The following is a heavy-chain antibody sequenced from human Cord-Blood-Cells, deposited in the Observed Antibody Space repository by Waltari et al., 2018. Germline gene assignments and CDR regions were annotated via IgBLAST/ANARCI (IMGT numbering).Heavy chain of an antibody. CDR1: GFTFSSSA. CDR3: AKDKRKGSGYDRVFDY. J-gene: IGHJ4*02. V-gene: IGHV3-23*01. D-gene: IGHD5-12*01. CDR2: ISGSGGST. Sequence: EVQLLESGGGLVQPGGSLRLSCAASGFTFSSSAMSWVRQAPGKGLEWVSAISGSGGSTYYADSVKGRFTISRDNSKNTLYLQMNSLRAEDTAVYYCAKDKRKGSGYDRVFDYWGQGTLVTVSS.